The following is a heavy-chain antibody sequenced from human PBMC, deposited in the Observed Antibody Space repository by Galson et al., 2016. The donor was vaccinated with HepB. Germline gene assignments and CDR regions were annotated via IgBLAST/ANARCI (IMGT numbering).Heavy chain of an antibody. V-gene: IGHV4-34*01. Sequence: SETLSLTCDVYGGSFSDYYWSWIRQPPGKGLEWIGKINHIGSTNYNPSLKSRVTISIDTSKNQFSLNLSSVTAADTAVYYCARVKGVLRYFDWQEWGGAFDIWGKGTMVTVSS. CDR1: GGSFSDYY. CDR3: ARVKGVLRYFDWQEWGGAFDI. J-gene: IGHJ3*02. CDR2: INHIGST. D-gene: IGHD3-9*01.